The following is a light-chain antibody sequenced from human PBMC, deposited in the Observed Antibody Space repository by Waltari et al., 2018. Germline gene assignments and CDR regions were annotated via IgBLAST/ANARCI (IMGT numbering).Light chain of an antibody. CDR2: GAS. J-gene: IGKJ2*01. CDR3: QQYGSSIMYT. V-gene: IGKV3-20*01. CDR1: QSLTKRY. Sequence: EVVLTQSPDTLSLSPGERATLSCRASQSLTKRYLAWYQQKPGQAPRLLIYGASSRAAGSPYRFRGSGAGTDFTLTISRLEPEDFAVYYCQQYGSSIMYTFGQGTKLEIK.